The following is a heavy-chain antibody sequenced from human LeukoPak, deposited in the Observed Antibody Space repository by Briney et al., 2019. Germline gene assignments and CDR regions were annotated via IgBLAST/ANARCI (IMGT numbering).Heavy chain of an antibody. CDR3: TRNRGLDV. CDR1: GFTFSSFW. Sequence: GGSLRLSCAASGFTFSSFWMSWVRQAPGKGLEWVANIKPEGSEKYYVDPVKGRFTISRDNAKNSLYLQMNSLGAEDTAVYYCTRNRGLDVWGQGTTVTVSS. J-gene: IGHJ6*02. D-gene: IGHD6-25*01. V-gene: IGHV3-7*01. CDR2: IKPEGSEK.